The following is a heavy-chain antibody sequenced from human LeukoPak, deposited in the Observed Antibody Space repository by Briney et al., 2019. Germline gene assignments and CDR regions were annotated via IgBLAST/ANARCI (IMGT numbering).Heavy chain of an antibody. V-gene: IGHV4-59*01. CDR3: ARSGGAQLWSAMDV. CDR2: IYYSGST. D-gene: IGHD3-10*02. Sequence: SETLSLTCTVSGGSISSYYWSWIRQPPGKGLEWIGYIYYSGSTSYNPSLKSRVTISVDTSKNEFSLKLNSVTAADTAVYYCARSGGAQLWSAMDVWGKGTTVTVSS. J-gene: IGHJ6*04. CDR1: GGSISSYY.